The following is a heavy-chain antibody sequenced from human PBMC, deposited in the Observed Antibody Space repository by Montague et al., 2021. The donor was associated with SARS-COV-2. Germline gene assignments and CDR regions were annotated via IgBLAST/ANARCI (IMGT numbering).Heavy chain of an antibody. CDR1: GFMFSDYD. V-gene: IGHV3-11*01. J-gene: IGHJ4*02. CDR2: ISDSSTTK. CDR3: ARDEITLVRGLIVRRLDS. D-gene: IGHD3-10*01. Sequence: SLRLSCAASGFMFSDYDMSWARQAPGKGLEWVSYISDSSTTKDYAGSVKGRFTISRDNAKKSLYLQMNSLRVEDTAVYYCARDEITLVRGLIVRRLDSWGQGTLVTVSS.